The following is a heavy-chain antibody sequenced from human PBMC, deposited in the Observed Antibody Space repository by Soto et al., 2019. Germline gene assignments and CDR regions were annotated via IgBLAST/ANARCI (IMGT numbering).Heavy chain of an antibody. D-gene: IGHD3-16*01. CDR3: ARDVSGHDNYETIGYYFDH. CDR1: GYTFTKFH. Sequence: QVQLIQFGAEVKKPGASVKVSCRASGYTFTKFHIHWVRQAPGQGLEWMGMIDPSGGVTRDAQRFQGRITMTSDTSTSSVYMELRGLPSEDTAVYYCARDVSGHDNYETIGYYFDHWGPGTLVTVSS. V-gene: IGHV1-46*01. CDR2: IDPSGGVT. J-gene: IGHJ4*02.